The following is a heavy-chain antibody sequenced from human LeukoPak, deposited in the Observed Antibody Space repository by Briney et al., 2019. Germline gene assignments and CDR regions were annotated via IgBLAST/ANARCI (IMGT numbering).Heavy chain of an antibody. CDR2: ISGSGGNT. CDR1: GFTFSSYA. CDR3: AKTAGYTSSWYTD. V-gene: IGHV3-23*01. D-gene: IGHD6-13*01. Sequence: GGSLRLSCAASGFTFSSYAMTWVRQAPEKGLEWVSGISGSGGNTYYADSVKGRFTISRDNSRNTLYLQMNSLRAEDTAIYYCAKTAGYTSSWYTDWGQGTLVTVSS. J-gene: IGHJ4*02.